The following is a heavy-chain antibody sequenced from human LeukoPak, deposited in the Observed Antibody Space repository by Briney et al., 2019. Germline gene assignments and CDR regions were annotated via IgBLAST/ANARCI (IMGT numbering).Heavy chain of an antibody. Sequence: PSETLSLTCTVSGGSISSYYWSWIRQPPGKGLEWIGYIYYSGSTNYNPSLTSRVTISVDTSKNQLSLKLSSVTAADTAVYYCARAYDFWSDNWFDPWGQGTLVTVSS. CDR1: GGSISSYY. D-gene: IGHD3-3*01. CDR3: ARAYDFWSDNWFDP. CDR2: IYYSGST. J-gene: IGHJ5*02. V-gene: IGHV4-59*01.